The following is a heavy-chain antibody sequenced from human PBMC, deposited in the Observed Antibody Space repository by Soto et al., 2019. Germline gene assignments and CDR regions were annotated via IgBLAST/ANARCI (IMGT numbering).Heavy chain of an antibody. CDR1: GGSFKSGSYS. Sequence: QVQLQESGPGLVKPSETLSLTCTVSGGSFKSGSYSWSWIRQPPGKGLEWIGYVYHTGRTSYNPSLKSRVSISMDTSKNQFSLNLDSVTAADTAVYFCARDFAYFDSCGQGTLVTDSS. J-gene: IGHJ4*02. CDR3: ARDFAYFDS. V-gene: IGHV4-61*01. CDR2: VYHTGRT. D-gene: IGHD3-3*01.